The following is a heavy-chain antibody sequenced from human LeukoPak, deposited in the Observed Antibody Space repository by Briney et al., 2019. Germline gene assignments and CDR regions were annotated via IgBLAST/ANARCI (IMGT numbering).Heavy chain of an antibody. D-gene: IGHD6-19*01. V-gene: IGHV3-15*01. Sequence: GGSLRLSCAASGFTFSNAWMSWVRQAPGKGLEWVGRIKSKTDGGTTDYAAPVKGRFTISRDDSKNTLYLQMNSLKTEDTAVYYCTTRSRIAVAGTMLVWGQGTLVTVSS. CDR2: IKSKTDGGTT. J-gene: IGHJ4*02. CDR3: TTRSRIAVAGTMLV. CDR1: GFTFSNAW.